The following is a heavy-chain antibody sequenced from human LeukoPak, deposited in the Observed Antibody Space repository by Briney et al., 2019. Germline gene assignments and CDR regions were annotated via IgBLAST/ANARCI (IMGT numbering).Heavy chain of an antibody. Sequence: PGGSLRVSCAASGFSFSDAWMSWVRQAPGKGLEWVGRIQSKADGGTTDYAAPVKGRFIISRDDSKNTPYLQMNSLKTEDTAVYYCARYYGDSGSQYYFDYWGQGTLVTVSS. V-gene: IGHV3-15*01. J-gene: IGHJ4*02. D-gene: IGHD2-21*01. CDR2: IQSKADGGTT. CDR1: GFSFSDAW. CDR3: ARYYGDSGSQYYFDY.